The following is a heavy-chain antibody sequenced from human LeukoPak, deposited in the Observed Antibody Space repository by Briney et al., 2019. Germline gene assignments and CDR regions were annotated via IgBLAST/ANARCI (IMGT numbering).Heavy chain of an antibody. CDR2: IDAGNGRT. V-gene: IGHV1-3*01. D-gene: IGHD6-19*01. Sequence: ASVKVSCKASGYDFTKYAVQWVRQAPGQRLEWMGWIDAGNGRTKYSQDFQGRVTMTTDTSTSTAYMELRSLRSDDTAVYYCARPPRTVADYFDYWGQGTLVTVSS. CDR1: GYDFTKYA. CDR3: ARPPRTVADYFDY. J-gene: IGHJ4*02.